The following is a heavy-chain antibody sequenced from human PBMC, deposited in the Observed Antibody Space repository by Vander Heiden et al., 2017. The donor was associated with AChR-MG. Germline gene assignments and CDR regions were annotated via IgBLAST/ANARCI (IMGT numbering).Heavy chain of an antibody. Sequence: QLQLQESGPGLVKPSETLSLTCTVAGGSVSSSGYYWPWYRQPPGKGLEWIGSMYDGGVTYYNPSLQSRISMSVDTSNNQVSLRLSSVTAEDTAVYYCGRRSLTSPPHWGRGTLATVSS. CDR1: GGSVSSSGYY. J-gene: IGHJ4*02. CDR3: GRRSLTSPPH. D-gene: IGHD2-2*01. CDR2: MYDGGVT. V-gene: IGHV4-39*01.